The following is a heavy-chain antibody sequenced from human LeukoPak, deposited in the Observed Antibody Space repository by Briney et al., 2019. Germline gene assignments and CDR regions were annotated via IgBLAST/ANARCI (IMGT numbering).Heavy chain of an antibody. V-gene: IGHV4-31*03. CDR1: GGPISSGGYY. CDR3: ARDGANCSGGTCYTHYFDY. CDR2: IYYSGNT. J-gene: IGHJ4*02. D-gene: IGHD2-15*01. Sequence: SETLSLTCTVSGGPISSGGYYWSWIRQHPGKGLEWIGYIYYSGNTYYNPSLKSRVTISVDTSKNQFSLKLSSVTAADTAVYYCARDGANCSGGTCYTHYFDYWGQGTLVTVSS.